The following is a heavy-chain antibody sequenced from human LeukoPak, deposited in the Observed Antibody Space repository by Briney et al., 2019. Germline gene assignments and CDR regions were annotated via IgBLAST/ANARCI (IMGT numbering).Heavy chain of an antibody. CDR2: IYSGGST. CDR1: GGSLSSFY. J-gene: IGHJ3*02. Sequence: SETLSLTCTVSGGSLSSFYWAWIRQSPGKGLEWIGNIYSGGSTYYTPSLKSRVTISVDTSKNQFSLKLSSVTAADTAIYFCARHSRSGSGGYENAFDIWGQGTMVTVSS. CDR3: ARHSRSGSGGYENAFDI. V-gene: IGHV4-39*01. D-gene: IGHD5-12*01.